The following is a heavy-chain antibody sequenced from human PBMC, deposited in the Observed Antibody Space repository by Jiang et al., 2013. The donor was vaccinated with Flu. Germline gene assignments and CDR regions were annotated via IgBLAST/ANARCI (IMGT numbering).Heavy chain of an antibody. CDR3: AAHNAVFGVVKANHYGMDV. V-gene: IGHV4-59*01. J-gene: IGHJ6*04. D-gene: IGHD3-3*01. CDR1: GGSISTLL. Sequence: KPSETLSLTCTVSGGSISTLLLELDPAAPREGLEWIGYIYYSGSTNYNPSLKSRVTISVDTSKNQFSLKLSSVTAADTAVYYCAAHNAVFGVVKANHYGMDVWGKGTTVTVSS. CDR2: IYYSGST.